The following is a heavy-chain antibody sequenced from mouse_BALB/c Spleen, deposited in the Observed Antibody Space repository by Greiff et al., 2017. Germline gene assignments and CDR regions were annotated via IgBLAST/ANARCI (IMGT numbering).Heavy chain of an antibody. CDR3: ARATTVDYFDY. CDR1: GYAFTNYL. D-gene: IGHD1-1*01. Sequence: QVQLQQSGAELVRPGTSVKVSCKASGYAFTNYLIEWVKQRPGQGLEWIGVINPGSGGTNHNEKFKGKATLTADKSSSTAYMQLSSLTSDDSAVYFCARATTVDYFDYWGQGTTLTVSS. CDR2: INPGSGGT. V-gene: IGHV1-54*01. J-gene: IGHJ2*01.